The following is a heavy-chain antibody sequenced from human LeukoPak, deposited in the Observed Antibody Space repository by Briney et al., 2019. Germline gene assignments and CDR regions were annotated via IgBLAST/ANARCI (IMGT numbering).Heavy chain of an antibody. CDR1: GYTFTIYG. CDR2: ISADNGNT. J-gene: IGHJ4*02. CDR3: ARIDLMYCGGDCYTLDY. D-gene: IGHD2-21*01. Sequence: GASVKVSCKASGYTFTIYGISRVRQAPGQGLEWMGWISADNGNTNYAQKFQGRVTMTTDTSTSTAYMELRSLRSDDTAVYYCARIDLMYCGGDCYTLDYWGQGTLVTVSS. V-gene: IGHV1-18*01.